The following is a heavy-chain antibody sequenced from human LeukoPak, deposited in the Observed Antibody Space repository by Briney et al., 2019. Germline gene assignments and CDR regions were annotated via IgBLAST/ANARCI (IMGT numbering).Heavy chain of an antibody. J-gene: IGHJ4*02. D-gene: IGHD3-22*01. V-gene: IGHV1-18*01. CDR2: ISTYNGNT. CDR1: GYTFINYG. CDR3: ASSRYYYDSSGYYY. Sequence: ASVKVSCKASGYTFINYGITWVRQAPGQGLEWMGWISTYNGNTNYAEKLQGRVTMPTHTSTTTAYMELRSVRSDETAVYYCASSRYYYDSSGYYYWGQGTLVTVSS.